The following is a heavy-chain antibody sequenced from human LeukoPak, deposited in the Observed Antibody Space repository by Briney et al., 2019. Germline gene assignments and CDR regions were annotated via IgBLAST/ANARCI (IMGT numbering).Heavy chain of an antibody. CDR1: GGSISSYY. V-gene: IGHV4-59*01. D-gene: IGHD2-15*01. CDR3: ARDDAAPFDY. Sequence: PSETLSLTCTVSGGSISSYYWSWIRQPPGKGLEWIGYIYYSGSTNYNPSLKSRVTISVDTSKNQFSLKLSSVTAADTAVYYCARDDAAPFDYWGQGTLVTVSS. CDR2: IYYSGST. J-gene: IGHJ4*02.